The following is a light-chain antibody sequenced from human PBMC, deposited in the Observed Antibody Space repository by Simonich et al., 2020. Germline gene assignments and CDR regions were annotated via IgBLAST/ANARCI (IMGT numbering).Light chain of an antibody. CDR3: SSYTSSSTFVV. CDR1: SSDVGGYNY. V-gene: IGLV2-14*01. J-gene: IGLJ2*01. CDR2: NVR. Sequence: QSALTQPASVSGSPGQSITISCTGTSSDVGGYNYVSWYQQHPGKAPKLMIYNVRKRPAVVSNLFSSSKSGDTASLTISGLQAEDEADYYCSSYTSSSTFVVFGGGTKLTVL.